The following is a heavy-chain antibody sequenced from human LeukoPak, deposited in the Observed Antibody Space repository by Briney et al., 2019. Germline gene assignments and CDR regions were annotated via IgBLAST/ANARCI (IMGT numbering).Heavy chain of an antibody. CDR1: GGSISSGGYY. CDR3: ARDHVAGGYSGYPDY. V-gene: IGHV4-30-2*01. D-gene: IGHD5-12*01. J-gene: IGHJ4*02. CDR2: IYHSGST. Sequence: PSETLSLTCTVSGGSISSGGYYWSWIRQPPGKGLEWIGYIYHSGSTYYNPSLKSRVTISVDRSKNQFSLKLSSVTAADTAVYYCARDHVAGGYSGYPDYWGQGTLVTVSS.